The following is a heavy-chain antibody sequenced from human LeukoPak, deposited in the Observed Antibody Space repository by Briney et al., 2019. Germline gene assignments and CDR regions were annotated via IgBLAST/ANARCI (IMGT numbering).Heavy chain of an antibody. V-gene: IGHV3-21*01. D-gene: IGHD3-3*01. CDR3: AMSGHHQKGFFDY. CDR1: GFTFSSYS. CDR2: ISSSSSYI. Sequence: IPGGSLRLSCAASGFTFSSYSMNWVRQAPGKGLEWVSSISSSSSYIYYADSVKGRFTISRDNAKNSLYLQMNSLRAEDTAVYYCAMSGHHQKGFFDYWGQGTLVTVSS. J-gene: IGHJ4*02.